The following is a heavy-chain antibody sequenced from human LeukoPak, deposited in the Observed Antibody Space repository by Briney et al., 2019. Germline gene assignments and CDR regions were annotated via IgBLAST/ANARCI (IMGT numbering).Heavy chain of an antibody. D-gene: IGHD3-22*01. CDR3: AREGPDYYDSSGYYRGFYYYMDV. V-gene: IGHV4-59*01. Sequence: SETLSLTCTVSGGSISSYYWSRIRQPPGKGLEWIGYIYYSGSTNYNPSLKSRVTISVDTSKNQFSLKLSSVTAADTAVYYCAREGPDYYDSSGYYRGFYYYMDVWGKGTTVTISS. CDR2: IYYSGST. J-gene: IGHJ6*03. CDR1: GGSISSYY.